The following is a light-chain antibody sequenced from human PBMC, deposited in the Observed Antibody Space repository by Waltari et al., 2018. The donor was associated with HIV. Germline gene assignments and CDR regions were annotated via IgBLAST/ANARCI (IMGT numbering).Light chain of an antibody. V-gene: IGLV1-44*01. CDR1: SSNIGANS. CDR3: AAWDDSLNAYV. Sequence: QSVLTQPSSASGPPGQWVTISCSGSSSNIGANSVAWYQHPPGTAPKRLIYKNDLRPAGVPDRFSGSKSGTSASLVISGLQSELETDYYCAAWDDSLNAYVFGSGTRVTVL. CDR2: KND. J-gene: IGLJ1*01.